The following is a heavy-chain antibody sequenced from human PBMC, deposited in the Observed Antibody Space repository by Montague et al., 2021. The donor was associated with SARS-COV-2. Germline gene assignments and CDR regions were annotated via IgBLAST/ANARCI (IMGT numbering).Heavy chain of an antibody. Sequence: SETLSLTCTVSGASLSSNTYYWGWVRQPPGKGLEFIGNFHYTGSTYYNPSLQSRVTISVDTSNNHFSLKLGSVTAADTSVYYCARGNDLWPGSPFDYWGQGILVTVSS. D-gene: IGHD3/OR15-3a*01. CDR1: GASLSSNTYY. J-gene: IGHJ4*02. V-gene: IGHV4-39*02. CDR3: ARGNDLWPGSPFDY. CDR2: FHYTGST.